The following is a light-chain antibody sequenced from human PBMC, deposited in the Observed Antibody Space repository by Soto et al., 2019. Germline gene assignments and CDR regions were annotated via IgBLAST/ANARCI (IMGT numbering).Light chain of an antibody. CDR2: INSDGSH. V-gene: IGLV4-69*01. Sequence: VLTQPPSASASLGASVRLTCTLNSGLSSYAVAWHQQQPEKGPQYLMKINSDGSHSKGGGIPDRFSGSSSGAERSLTISSLRSEDEAAYYCQAWGTGMVFGGGTKLTVL. J-gene: IGLJ2*01. CDR1: SGLSSYA. CDR3: QAWGTGMV.